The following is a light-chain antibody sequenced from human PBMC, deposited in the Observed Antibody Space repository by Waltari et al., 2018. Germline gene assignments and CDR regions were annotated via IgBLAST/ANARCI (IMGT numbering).Light chain of an antibody. Sequence: QPVLTQPPSSSASPGESARLTCTLPSDINVGDFNIYWYQQKPGSPPRFLLYYNSDSEKAQGSGVPSRFSGSKDASANAGILLISGLQSEYEADYYCMFWPSNVWVFGGGTKLTVL. CDR1: SDINVGDFN. CDR2: YNSDSEK. CDR3: MFWPSNVWV. V-gene: IGLV5-37*01. J-gene: IGLJ3*02.